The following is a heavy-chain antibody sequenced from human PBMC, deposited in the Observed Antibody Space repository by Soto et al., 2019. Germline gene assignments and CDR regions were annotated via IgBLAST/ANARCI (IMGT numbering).Heavy chain of an antibody. CDR3: ARVEGTRTTNFYHYMDV. CDR2: IIPKLGIT. J-gene: IGHJ6*03. CDR1: VGTFSDYN. Sequence: VQLVQSGAEVKRPGSSVKVSCKAPVGTFSDYNIAWVRQARGQGLEWMGRIIPKLGITNYAYKFQDRVRITADKATSTAYMELTSLRYEDTAVYFCARVEGTRTTNFYHYMDVWGEGTSVTVS. D-gene: IGHD2-8*01. V-gene: IGHV1-69*02.